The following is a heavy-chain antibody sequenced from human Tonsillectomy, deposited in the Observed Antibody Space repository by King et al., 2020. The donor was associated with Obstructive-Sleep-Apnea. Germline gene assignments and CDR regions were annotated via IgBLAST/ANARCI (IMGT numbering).Heavy chain of an antibody. CDR3: ARGGGLNWFDP. J-gene: IGHJ5*02. Sequence: VQLQQWGAGLLKPSETLSLTCAVYGGSFSGYYWSWIRQPPGKGLEWIGEIDHSGSTNYTPSLKTRVTISLDTSKNQFSLRLSSVTAADTAVYYCARGGGLNWFDPWGQGTLVPVSS. V-gene: IGHV4-34*01. CDR2: IDHSGST. CDR1: GGSFSGYY.